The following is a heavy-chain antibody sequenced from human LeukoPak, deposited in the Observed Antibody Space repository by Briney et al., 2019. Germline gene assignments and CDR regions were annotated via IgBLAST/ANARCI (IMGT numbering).Heavy chain of an antibody. J-gene: IGHJ4*02. V-gene: IGHV4-59*01. Sequence: SETLSLTGAASGCSISPYHWTWIRQPPGKGLDWIGYISYSGSTNYNPYLKSRLTISLDTSKNHTSLKLSSVTAADTALYYCARAGNDWNTGYYFDYWGQGTLVTVSS. CDR2: ISYSGST. CDR1: GCSISPYH. CDR3: ARAGNDWNTGYYFDY. D-gene: IGHD1/OR15-1a*01.